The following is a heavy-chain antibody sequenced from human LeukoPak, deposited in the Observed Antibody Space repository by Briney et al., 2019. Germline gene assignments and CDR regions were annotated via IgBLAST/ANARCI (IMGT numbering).Heavy chain of an antibody. CDR2: ISSSSSYI. CDR1: GFTFCCYS. V-gene: IGHV3-21*01. Sequence: PGGSLRLSCAASGFTFCCYSMNWVRQAPGKGLEWVSSISSSSSYIYYADSVKGRFTISRDNAKNSLYLQMNSLRAEDTAVYYCARDLQPPGMGHRYYGMDVWGQGTTVTVSS. D-gene: IGHD1-14*01. J-gene: IGHJ6*02. CDR3: ARDLQPPGMGHRYYGMDV.